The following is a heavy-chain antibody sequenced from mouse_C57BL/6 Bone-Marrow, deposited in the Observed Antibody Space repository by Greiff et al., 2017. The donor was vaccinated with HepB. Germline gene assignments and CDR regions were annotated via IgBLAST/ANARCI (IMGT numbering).Heavy chain of an antibody. V-gene: IGHV1-72*01. CDR3: ARRANLRWSAMDY. D-gene: IGHD2-1*01. J-gene: IGHJ4*01. CDR1: GYTFPSYW. CDR2: IDPNSGGT. Sequence: QVQLQQPGAELVKPGASVKLSCKASGYTFPSYWMHWVKQRPGRGLEWIGRIDPNSGGTKYNEKFKSKATLTVDKPSSTAYMQLSSLTAEDSAVYYCARRANLRWSAMDYWGQGTSVTVSS.